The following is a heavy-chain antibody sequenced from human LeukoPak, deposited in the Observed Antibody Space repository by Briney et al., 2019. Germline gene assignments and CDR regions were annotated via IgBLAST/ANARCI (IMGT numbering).Heavy chain of an antibody. V-gene: IGHV1-69*13. D-gene: IGHD3-9*01. CDR1: GGTFSSYA. CDR3: AREVYGILTGYPDYFDY. CDR2: IIPIFGTA. J-gene: IGHJ4*02. Sequence: SVKVSCKASGGTFSSYAISWVRQAPGQGLEWMGGIIPIFGTANYAQKFQGRVTITADESTSTAYMELSSLRSEDTAVYYCAREVYGILTGYPDYFDYWGQGTLVTVSS.